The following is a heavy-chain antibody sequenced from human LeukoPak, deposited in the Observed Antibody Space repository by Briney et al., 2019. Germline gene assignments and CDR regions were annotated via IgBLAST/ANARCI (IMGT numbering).Heavy chain of an antibody. Sequence: PSETLSLTCTVSGGSISSSSYYWGWIRHPPGKGLEWIGSIYYSGSTYYNPSLKSRVTISVDTSKNQFSLKLSSVTAADTAVYYCASRTSSHFDYWGQGTLVTVSS. V-gene: IGHV4-39*07. CDR1: GGSISSSSYY. CDR3: ASRTSSHFDY. CDR2: IYYSGST. J-gene: IGHJ4*02.